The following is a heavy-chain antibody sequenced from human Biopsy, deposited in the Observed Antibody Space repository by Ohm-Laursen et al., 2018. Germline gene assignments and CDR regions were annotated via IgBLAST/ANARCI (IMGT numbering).Heavy chain of an antibody. CDR3: GNEVHGRDY. Sequence: PSETLSLTCAVFGKTFSDYQWSWIRQPPGKGLEWIGQINQAGTTNYNPSLKSRVSISADASKYELSLRLTSVTAADTAVYLCGNEVHGRDYWGLGAQVTVSS. J-gene: IGHJ4*02. CDR2: INQAGTT. CDR1: GKTFSDYQ. V-gene: IGHV4-34*08. D-gene: IGHD2-15*01.